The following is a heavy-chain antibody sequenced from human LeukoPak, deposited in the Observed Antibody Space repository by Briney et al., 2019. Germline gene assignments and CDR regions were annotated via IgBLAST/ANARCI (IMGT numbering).Heavy chain of an antibody. CDR1: GFTFNSYA. V-gene: IGHV3-23*01. D-gene: IGHD6-19*01. CDR2: ITNTGSST. CDR3: AKDRRSGWPDDAFDI. Sequence: SGGSLRLSCAASGFTFNSYAMSWVRQAPGKGLEWGSGITNTGSSTYYADSVKGRFTIARDNSKNTLYLQMNSLRVDATAVYYCAKDRRSGWPDDAFDIWGQGTLVTVSS. J-gene: IGHJ3*02.